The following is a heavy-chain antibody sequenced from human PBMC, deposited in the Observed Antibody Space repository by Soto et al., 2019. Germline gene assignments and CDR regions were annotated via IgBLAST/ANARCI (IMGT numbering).Heavy chain of an antibody. J-gene: IGHJ3*02. CDR1: GFTFSSYW. CDR2: INSDGSRT. D-gene: IGHD3-22*01. V-gene: IGHV3-74*01. CDR3: ARDRERANYDSSGYYEAFDI. Sequence: SLRISCAASGFTFSSYWMHWVRQAPGKGLVWVSRINSDGSRTSYADSVKGRFTISRDNAKNTLYLQMNRLRAEDTAVYYCARDRERANYDSSGYYEAFDIWGQGTMVTVSS.